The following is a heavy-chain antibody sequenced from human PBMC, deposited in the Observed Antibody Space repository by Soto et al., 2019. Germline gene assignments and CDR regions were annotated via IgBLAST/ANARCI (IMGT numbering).Heavy chain of an antibody. D-gene: IGHD6-13*01. Sequence: EVQLVESGGGLVQPGGSLRLSCVASEFTFSSYEKNWVRQAPGKGLEWVSYISSSGTTIYYTDSVKGRFTISRDNAKKSLYLQMNSLRAEDTAVYYCVRFGGAAAGPGDYWGQGTLVTVSS. CDR2: ISSSGTTI. CDR3: VRFGGAAAGPGDY. J-gene: IGHJ4*02. CDR1: EFTFSSYE. V-gene: IGHV3-48*03.